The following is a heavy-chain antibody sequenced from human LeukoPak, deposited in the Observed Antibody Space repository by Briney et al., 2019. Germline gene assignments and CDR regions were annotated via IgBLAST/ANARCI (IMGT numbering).Heavy chain of an antibody. D-gene: IGHD3-3*01. CDR3: ARDHYDFWSGYYMDY. V-gene: IGHV3-23*01. CDR1: GFTFSSYA. CDR2: ISGSGSMT. Sequence: PGGSLRLSCAASGFTFSSYAIAWVRRAPGKGLKWVSTISGSGSMTYYADSVKGRFTISRDNSKSTLFLEMNSLRAEDTAVYYCARDHYDFWSGYYMDYWGQGTLVTVSS. J-gene: IGHJ4*02.